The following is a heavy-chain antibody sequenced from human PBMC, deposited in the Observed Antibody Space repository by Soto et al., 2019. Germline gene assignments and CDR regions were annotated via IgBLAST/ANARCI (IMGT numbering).Heavy chain of an antibody. CDR2: IYWDDDK. CDR1: GFSLTTSGVG. D-gene: IGHD3-3*01. J-gene: IGHJ4*02. Sequence: QITLNESGPTVVKPAETLTLTCTFSGFSLTTSGVGVGWIRQSPGKAPEWLAPIYWDDDKRYSASLKSRLTITKDTCKNQVVLTMASVDPADTATYYCAHRILRTVFGLVTTPASYFDFLGQGTPVVVSS. V-gene: IGHV2-5*02. CDR3: AHRILRTVFGLVTTPASYFDF.